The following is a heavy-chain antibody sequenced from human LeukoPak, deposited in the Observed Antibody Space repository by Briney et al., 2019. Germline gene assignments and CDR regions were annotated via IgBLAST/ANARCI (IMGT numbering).Heavy chain of an antibody. CDR2: ISGSGGST. V-gene: IGHV3-23*01. J-gene: IGHJ5*02. CDR3: AAEGIAVPAAISRFDP. Sequence: GGSLRLSCAASGFTFSSYAMSWVRQAPGKGLEWVSAISGSGGSTYYADSVKGRFTISRDNSKNTLYLQMNSLRAEDTAVYYCAAEGIAVPAAISRFDPWGQGTLVTVSS. D-gene: IGHD2-2*01. CDR1: GFTFSSYA.